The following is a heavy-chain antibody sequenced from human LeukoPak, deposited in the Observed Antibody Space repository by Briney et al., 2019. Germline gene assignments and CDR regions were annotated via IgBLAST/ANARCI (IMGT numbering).Heavy chain of an antibody. CDR1: GGSIISSGYF. J-gene: IGHJ4*02. CDR2: LYHSGST. V-gene: IGHV4-39*07. D-gene: IGHD3-10*01. Sequence: SETLSLTCTVSGGSIISSGYFWGWIRQPPGKGLEWIGSLYHSGSTYYNPSLKSRVTVSVDTSGNQFSLKLNSVTAADTAVYYCARKARVDYYDSTFYFDYWGPGTLVTVSS. CDR3: ARKARVDYYDSTFYFDY.